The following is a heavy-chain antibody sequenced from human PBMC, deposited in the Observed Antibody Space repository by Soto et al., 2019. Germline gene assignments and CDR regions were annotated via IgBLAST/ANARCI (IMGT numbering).Heavy chain of an antibody. CDR3: ARDPDYGMDV. V-gene: IGHV4-59*01. Sequence: SETLSLTCTVSGGSISSYYRSWIRQPPGKGLEWIGYIYYSGSTNYNPSLKSRVTISVDTSKNQFSLKLSSVTAADTAVYYCARDPDYGMDVWGQGTTVTVSS. CDR2: IYYSGST. CDR1: GGSISSYY. J-gene: IGHJ6*02.